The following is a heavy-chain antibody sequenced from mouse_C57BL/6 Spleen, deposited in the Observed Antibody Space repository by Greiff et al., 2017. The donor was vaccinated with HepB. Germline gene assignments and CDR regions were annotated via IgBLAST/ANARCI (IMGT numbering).Heavy chain of an antibody. CDR2: IHPNSGST. Sequence: VQLQQPGAELVMPGSSVKLPCKASGYSFPSFWLHWVKKRPVQGLEWIGMIHPNSGSTNYNEKFKSKATLTVDKYSSTAYMQLSSLTSEDSAVYYCAYGSSPYWYFGVWGTGTTVTVSS. J-gene: IGHJ1*03. D-gene: IGHD1-1*01. CDR1: GYSFPSFW. CDR3: AYGSSPYWYFGV. V-gene: IGHV1-64*01.